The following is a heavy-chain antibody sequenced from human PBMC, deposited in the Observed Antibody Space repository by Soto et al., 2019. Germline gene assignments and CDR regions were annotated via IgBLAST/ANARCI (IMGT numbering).Heavy chain of an antibody. CDR2: VSSSGSYI. Sequence: EVQLVESGGGLVKPGGSLRLSCAASGFTFSTYSMNWVRQAPGKGLEWVSSVSSSGSYIYYADSVKGRFTISRDNAKNSLYLQMNSLRAEDTAVYYCARGRYGDFAPFDFWGQGTLVTVSS. D-gene: IGHD4-17*01. J-gene: IGHJ4*02. CDR3: ARGRYGDFAPFDF. V-gene: IGHV3-21*02. CDR1: GFTFSTYS.